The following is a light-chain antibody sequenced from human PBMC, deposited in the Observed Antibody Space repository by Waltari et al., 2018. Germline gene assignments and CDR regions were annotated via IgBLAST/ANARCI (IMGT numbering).Light chain of an antibody. Sequence: QSALTQPASVSGSPGQSITISCTGTSSDIGGYNYVPWYQQHPGKATKLMIYDVSDRPSGVSNRFSGSKSGNTASLTISGLQAEDEADYYCSSHVTTSTPYVVFGGGTKLTVL. CDR3: SSHVTTSTPYVV. J-gene: IGLJ2*01. CDR2: DVS. V-gene: IGLV2-14*03. CDR1: SSDIGGYNY.